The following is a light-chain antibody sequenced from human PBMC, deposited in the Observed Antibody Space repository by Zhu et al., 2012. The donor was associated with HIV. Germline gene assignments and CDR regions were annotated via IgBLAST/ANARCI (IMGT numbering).Light chain of an antibody. J-gene: IGKJ4*01. Sequence: EIVLTQSPATLSLSPGEGATLSCKASQSVSNYLAWYQQKPGQAPRLLIYDTSNRATGIPARFSGSGSGTDFTLTISNLEPEDFAVYYCQQRSNWPRLTFGGGTKVEIK. CDR2: DTS. CDR3: QQRSNWPRLT. V-gene: IGKV3-11*01. CDR1: QSVSNY.